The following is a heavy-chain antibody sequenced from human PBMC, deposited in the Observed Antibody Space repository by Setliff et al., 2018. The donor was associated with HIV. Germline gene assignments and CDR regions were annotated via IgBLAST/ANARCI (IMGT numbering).Heavy chain of an antibody. CDR2: IYYSGST. Sequence: SETLSLTCTVSGGSISSGGYYWSWIRQHPGKGLEWIGYIYYSGSTYYNPSLKSRVSISVDTSKNQFSLKLSFVTAADTAVYYCARSGSDYKWFDPWGQGTLVT. CDR1: GGSISSGGYY. V-gene: IGHV4-31*03. J-gene: IGHJ5*02. D-gene: IGHD3-10*01. CDR3: ARSGSDYKWFDP.